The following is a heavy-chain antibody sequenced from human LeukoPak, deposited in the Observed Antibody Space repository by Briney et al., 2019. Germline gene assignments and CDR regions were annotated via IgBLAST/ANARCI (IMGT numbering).Heavy chain of an antibody. CDR2: IKQDGSEK. J-gene: IGHJ1*01. Sequence: GGSLILSCVASGFTFSRYWMSWVRQAPGKGLEWVANIKQDGSEKYYVDSVMGRFTISRDNAKNSLYLQMNSLRAEDTAMYYCARTFYYDGSGYSPQYSQYWGQGTLVTVSS. V-gene: IGHV3-7*01. D-gene: IGHD3-22*01. CDR1: GFTFSRYW. CDR3: ARTFYYDGSGYSPQYSQY.